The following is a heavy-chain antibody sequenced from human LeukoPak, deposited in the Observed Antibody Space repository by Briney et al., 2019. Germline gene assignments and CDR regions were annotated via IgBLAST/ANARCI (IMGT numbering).Heavy chain of an antibody. D-gene: IGHD3-10*01. CDR2: TYPGDSDT. J-gene: IGHJ4*02. V-gene: IGHV5-51*01. CDR3: ARGYGSGRVEFVGYFDY. CDR1: GYSFTSYW. Sequence: GESLKISCKGSGYSFTSYWIGWVRQMPGKGLEWMGITYPGDSDTRYSPSFQGQVAISADKSISTAYLQWSSLKASDTAMYYCARGYGSGRVEFVGYFDYWGQGTLVTVSS.